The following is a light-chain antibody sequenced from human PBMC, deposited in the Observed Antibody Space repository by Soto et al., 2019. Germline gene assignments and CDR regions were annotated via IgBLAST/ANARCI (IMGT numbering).Light chain of an antibody. CDR3: QQRGNWPPT. J-gene: IGKJ2*01. V-gene: IGKV3-11*01. Sequence: EIVVTQSPATLSLSPGERATLSCRASQSVGNYLAWYHQKPGQAPRLLIYYASDRATSVPARFSGSGSETDFNLTISSLEPEDFAASYCQQRGNWPPTFGQGTNLEIK. CDR2: YAS. CDR1: QSVGNY.